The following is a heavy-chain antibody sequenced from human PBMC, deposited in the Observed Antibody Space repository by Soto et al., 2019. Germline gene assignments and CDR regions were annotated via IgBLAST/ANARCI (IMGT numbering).Heavy chain of an antibody. CDR1: GGSISSYY. CDR3: ARAFRYSSSWYDY. CDR2: IYYGGST. D-gene: IGHD6-13*01. J-gene: IGHJ4*02. Sequence: SETLSLTCTVSGGSISSYYWSWIRQPPGKGLEWIGYIYYGGSTNYNPSLKSRVTISVDTSKNQFSLKLRSVTAADTAVYYCARAFRYSSSWYDYWGQGTLVTVSS. V-gene: IGHV4-59*01.